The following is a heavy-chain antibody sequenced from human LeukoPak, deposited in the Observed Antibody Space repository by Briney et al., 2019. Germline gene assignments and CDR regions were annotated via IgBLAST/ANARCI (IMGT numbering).Heavy chain of an antibody. D-gene: IGHD3-22*01. V-gene: IGHV3-30*18. J-gene: IGHJ3*02. Sequence: GGSLRLSCAASGFTFSSYGMHWVRQAPGKGLEWVAVISYDGSNKYYADSVKGRFTISRDNSKNTLYLQMNSLRAEDTAVYCCAKDLITMIGTGFCDIWGQGTMVTVSS. CDR1: GFTFSSYG. CDR2: ISYDGSNK. CDR3: AKDLITMIGTGFCDI.